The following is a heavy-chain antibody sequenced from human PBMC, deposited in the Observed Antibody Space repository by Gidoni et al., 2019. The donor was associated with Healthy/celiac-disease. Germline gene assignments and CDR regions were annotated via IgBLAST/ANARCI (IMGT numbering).Heavy chain of an antibody. CDR2: IRSKANSYAT. J-gene: IGHJ4*02. CDR1: GLTFSGSA. Sequence: EVQLVESGGGLVQPGGSLKLYCAASGLTFSGSAMHWVRQASGKGLEWVGRIRSKANSYATAYAASVKGRFTISRDDSKNTAYLQMNSLKTEDTAVYYCTRDSSGWSVGDYWGQGTLVTVSS. V-gene: IGHV3-73*01. CDR3: TRDSSGWSVGDY. D-gene: IGHD6-19*01.